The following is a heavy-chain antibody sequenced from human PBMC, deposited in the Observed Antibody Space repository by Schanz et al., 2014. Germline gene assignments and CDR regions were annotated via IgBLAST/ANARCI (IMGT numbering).Heavy chain of an antibody. CDR2: ISSGGGNT. CDR3: ARGGPAYYFDD. J-gene: IGHJ4*02. V-gene: IGHV3-23*04. Sequence: EVHLVESGGGLVQPGGSLRLSCAASGLIFSNYAMSWVRQAPGKGLEWVSSISSGGGNTYYADSVKGRFTISRDNSKNTVYIQMNSLRAEDTAVYYCARGGPAYYFDDWRQGTLVTVSS. CDR1: GLIFSNYA.